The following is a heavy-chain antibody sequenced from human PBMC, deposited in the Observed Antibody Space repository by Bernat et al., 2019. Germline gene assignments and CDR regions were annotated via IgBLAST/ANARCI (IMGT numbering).Heavy chain of an antibody. J-gene: IGHJ3*02. V-gene: IGHV3-30-3*01. D-gene: IGHD4-17*01. CDR3: ARAPHLDGDYAPGAFDI. Sequence: QVQLVESGGGVVQPGRSLRLSCAASGFTFSSYAMHWVRQAPGKGLEWVAVISYDGSNKYYADSVKGRFTISRDNSKNTLYLQMNSLRAEDTAVYYWARAPHLDGDYAPGAFDIWGQGTMVTVSS. CDR1: GFTFSSYA. CDR2: ISYDGSNK.